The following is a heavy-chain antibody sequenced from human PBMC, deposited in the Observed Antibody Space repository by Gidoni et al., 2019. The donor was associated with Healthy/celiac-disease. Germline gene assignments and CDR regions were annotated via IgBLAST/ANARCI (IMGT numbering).Heavy chain of an antibody. V-gene: IGHV3-33*01. CDR3: ARGGITIFGVVKIYYYYYMDV. CDR2: ILYDGSNK. J-gene: IGHJ6*03. D-gene: IGHD3-3*01. CDR1: GFTFSSYG. Sequence: QVQLVESGGGVVQPGRSLRLSCAASGFTFSSYGMHWVRQAPGKGLEWVAVILYDGSNKYFADSVKGRFTISRDNSKNTLYLQMNSLRAEDTAVYYCARGGITIFGVVKIYYYYYMDVWGKGTTVTVSS.